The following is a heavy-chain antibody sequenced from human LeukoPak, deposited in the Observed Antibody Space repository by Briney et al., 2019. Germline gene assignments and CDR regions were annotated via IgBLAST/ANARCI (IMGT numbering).Heavy chain of an antibody. CDR2: IIPIFGTA. CDR1: GGTFSSYA. D-gene: IGHD5-18*01. CDR3: ARKKDTAMQSDAFDI. V-gene: IGHV1-69*05. Sequence: ASVKVSCKASGGTFSSYAISWVRQAPGRGLEWMGGIIPIFGTANYAQKFQGRVTITTDESTGTAYTELSSLRSEDTAVYYCARKKDTAMQSDAFDIWGQGTMVTVSS. J-gene: IGHJ3*02.